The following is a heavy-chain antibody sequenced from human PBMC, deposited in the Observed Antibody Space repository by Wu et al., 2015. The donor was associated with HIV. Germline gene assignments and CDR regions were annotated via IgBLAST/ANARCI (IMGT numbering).Heavy chain of an antibody. Sequence: QVQLVQSGAEVKKPGSSVKVSCKASGDTFSNYAISWVRQAPGQRLEWMGWMNPRNGYIKPAQRFQDRITMSTNNSAHTAYMELRSLTSDDTAIYFCARVQFDPDYYTYFDLWGQGTLVT. D-gene: IGHD3-3*01. V-gene: IGHV1-18*01. CDR2: MNPRNGYI. CDR1: GDTFSNYA. J-gene: IGHJ5*01. CDR3: ARVQFDPDYYTYFDL.